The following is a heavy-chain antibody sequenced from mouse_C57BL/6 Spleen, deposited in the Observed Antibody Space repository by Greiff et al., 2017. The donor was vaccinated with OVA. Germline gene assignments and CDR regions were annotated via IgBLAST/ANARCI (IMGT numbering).Heavy chain of an antibody. CDR2: INPNNGGT. Sequence: VQLQQSGPELVKPGASVKMSCKASGYTFTDYNMHWVKQSPGKSLEWIGYINPNNGGTSYNQKFKGKATLTVNKSSSTAYMELRSLTSEDSAVYECAGVNSPYYYGSSWFAYWGQGTLVTVSA. D-gene: IGHD1-1*01. V-gene: IGHV1-22*01. CDR3: AGVNSPYYYGSSWFAY. J-gene: IGHJ3*01. CDR1: GYTFTDYN.